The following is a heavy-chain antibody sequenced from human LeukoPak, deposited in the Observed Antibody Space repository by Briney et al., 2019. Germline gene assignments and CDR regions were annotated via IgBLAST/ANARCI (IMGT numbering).Heavy chain of an antibody. CDR3: ARTITIFGVVIPGWFDP. Sequence: SETLSLTCTVSGGSISSYYWSWIRQPPGKGLEWIEYIYYSGSTNYNPSLKSRVTISVDTSKNQFSLKLSSVTAADTAVYYCARTITIFGVVIPGWFDPWGQGTLVTVSS. CDR2: IYYSGST. J-gene: IGHJ5*02. CDR1: GGSISSYY. V-gene: IGHV4-59*01. D-gene: IGHD3-3*01.